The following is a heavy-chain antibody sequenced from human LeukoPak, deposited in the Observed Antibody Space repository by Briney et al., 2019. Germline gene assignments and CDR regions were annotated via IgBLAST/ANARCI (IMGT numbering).Heavy chain of an antibody. CDR1: GFTFSTFW. V-gene: IGHV3-7*02. D-gene: IGHD2-15*01. J-gene: IGHJ4*02. Sequence: GGSLRLSCAASGFTFSTFWMTWVRQAPGKGLEWVANIKQDGSEKYYVDSVKGRFTISRDNAKNSLYLQMNSLRAEDTAVYYCARVFGGSCPDWGQGTLVTVSS. CDR2: IKQDGSEK. CDR3: ARVFGGSCPD.